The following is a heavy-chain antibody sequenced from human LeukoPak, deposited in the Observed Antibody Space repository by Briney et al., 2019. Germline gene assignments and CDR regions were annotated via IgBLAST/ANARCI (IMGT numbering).Heavy chain of an antibody. CDR2: SRNKAKSYTT. CDR1: GFTFSDHF. D-gene: IGHD6-19*01. CDR3: ARGYSSGWAKFDY. V-gene: IGHV3-72*01. Sequence: GGSLRLSCAVSGFTFSDHFLDWVRQAPGKGLEWVGRSRNKAKSYTTEYAASVKGRFTISRDDSKNSLYLQMNSLETEDTAVYYCARGYSSGWAKFDYWGQGTLVTVSS. J-gene: IGHJ4*02.